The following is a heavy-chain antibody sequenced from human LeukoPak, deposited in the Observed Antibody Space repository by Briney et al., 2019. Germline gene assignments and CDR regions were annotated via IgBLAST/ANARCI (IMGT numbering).Heavy chain of an antibody. V-gene: IGHV4-59*01. CDR1: GGSISSYY. D-gene: IGHD3-3*02. J-gene: IGHJ6*03. Sequence: SETLSLTCTVSGGSISSYYWSWIRQPPGKGLEWIGYIHYSGSTYYNPSLTSRVTISVDTSKNQFSLKLSSVTAADTAVYYCARAFYPGYYSYMAVWGKGTTVTVSS. CDR2: IHYSGST. CDR3: ARAFYPGYYSYMAV.